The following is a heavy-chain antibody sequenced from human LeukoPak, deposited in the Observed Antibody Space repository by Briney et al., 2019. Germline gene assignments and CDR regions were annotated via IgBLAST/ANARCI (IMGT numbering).Heavy chain of an antibody. CDR3: ARDLEAANTYYFDY. D-gene: IGHD6-13*01. CDR1: GFTVSSSY. CDR2: ISSAGTT. V-gene: IGHV3-66*01. J-gene: IGHJ4*02. Sequence: EGSLRLSCAASGFTVSSSYMSWVRQAPGKGLEWVSIISSAGTTYYADSVKGRFTISRDNSKNTVYLQVNSLRDEDTAVYYCARDLEAANTYYFDYWGQGTMVTVSS.